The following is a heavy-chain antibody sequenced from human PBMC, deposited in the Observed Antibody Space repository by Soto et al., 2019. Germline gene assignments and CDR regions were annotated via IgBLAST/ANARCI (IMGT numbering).Heavy chain of an antibody. V-gene: IGHV6-1*01. D-gene: IGHD6-6*01. CDR1: GDSVSSNSAA. CDR3: ARSSSSSVYYYYYGTDV. CDR2: TYYRSTRWYN. Sequence: PSQTLSLTCAISGDSVSSNSAAWSWIRQSPSRGLEWLGRTYYRSTRWYNDYAVSVKSRITVNPDTSKNQFSLQMNSLRAEDTAVYYCARSSSSSVYYYYYGTDVWGQGTTVTVSS. J-gene: IGHJ6*02.